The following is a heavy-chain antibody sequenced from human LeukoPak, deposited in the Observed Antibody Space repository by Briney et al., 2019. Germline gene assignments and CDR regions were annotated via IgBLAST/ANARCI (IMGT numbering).Heavy chain of an antibody. CDR2: IYYSGST. V-gene: IGHV4-59*01. CDR1: GGSISSYY. CDR3: ARAQWSHDAFDI. Sequence: SETLSLTCTVSGGSISSYYWSWIRQPPGKGLEWIGYIYYSGSTNYNPSLKSRVTISVDTSKNQFSLKLSSVTAADTAVYYCARAQWSHDAFDIWGQGTMVTVSS. J-gene: IGHJ3*02. D-gene: IGHD2-15*01.